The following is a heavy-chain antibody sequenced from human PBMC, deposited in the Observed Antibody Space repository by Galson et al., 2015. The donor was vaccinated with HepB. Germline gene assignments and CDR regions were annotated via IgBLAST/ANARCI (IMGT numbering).Heavy chain of an antibody. Sequence: SLRLSCAASGFTFSGSAIHWVRQASGKGPEWIGHIRSKATNYAALYVPSLKGRFTIFRDDSKNMAYLRMRSLKTDDTAVYYCVRSGDFSGYSSRWGQGTLVTVSS. V-gene: IGHV3-73*01. CDR1: GFTFSGSA. CDR2: IRSKATNYAA. D-gene: IGHD6-13*01. CDR3: VRSGDFSGYSSR. J-gene: IGHJ4*02.